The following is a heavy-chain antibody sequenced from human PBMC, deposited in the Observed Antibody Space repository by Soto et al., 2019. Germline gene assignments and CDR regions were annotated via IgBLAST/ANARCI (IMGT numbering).Heavy chain of an antibody. CDR2: IYYSGST. V-gene: IGHV4-30-4*01. Sequence: SSETLSLTCTVSGGSISSGDYYWSWIRQPPGKGLEWIGYIYYSGSTYYNPSLKSRVTISVDTSKNQFSLKLSSVTAADTAVYYCARDDYEFGYGMDVWGQGTTVTVSS. D-gene: IGHD4-17*01. J-gene: IGHJ6*02. CDR1: GGSISSGDYY. CDR3: ARDDYEFGYGMDV.